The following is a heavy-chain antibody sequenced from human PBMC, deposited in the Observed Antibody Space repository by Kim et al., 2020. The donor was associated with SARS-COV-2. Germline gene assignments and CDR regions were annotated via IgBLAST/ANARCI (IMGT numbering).Heavy chain of an antibody. CDR3: ARPPVLVDYYYYGMDV. CDR2: INAGNGNT. D-gene: IGHD3-10*02. J-gene: IGHJ6*02. CDR1: GYTFTSYA. Sequence: ASVKVSCKASGYTFTSYAMHWVRQAPGQRLEWIGWINAGNGNTKYSQKFQGRVTITRDTSASTAYMELSSLRSEDTAVYYCARPPVLVDYYYYGMDVWGQGATVTVS. V-gene: IGHV1-3*01.